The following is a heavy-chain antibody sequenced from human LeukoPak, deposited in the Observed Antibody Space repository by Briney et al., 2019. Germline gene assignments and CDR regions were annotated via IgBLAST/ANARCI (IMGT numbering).Heavy chain of an antibody. J-gene: IGHJ4*02. Sequence: GGSLRLSCAASGFTFSSYEMNWVRQAPGKGLEWVSYISSSGSTIYYADSVKGRFTISRDNAKNSLYLQMNSLRAEDTAVYYCAKSRAISIAAAGNYWGQGTLVTVSS. CDR3: AKSRAISIAAAGNY. CDR2: ISSSGSTI. CDR1: GFTFSSYE. D-gene: IGHD6-13*01. V-gene: IGHV3-48*03.